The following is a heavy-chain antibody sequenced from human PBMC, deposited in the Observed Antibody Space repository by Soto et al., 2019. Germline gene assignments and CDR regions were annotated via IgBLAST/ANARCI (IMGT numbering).Heavy chain of an antibody. CDR2: IYHSGST. V-gene: IGHV4-4*02. Sequence: QVQLQESGPGLVKPSGTLSLTCAVSGGSISSSNWWSWVRQPPGKGLEWIGEIYHSGSTNYNPSLKSRVTISVDKSKNQFSLKLSSVTAADTAVYYCARVLGGYSGSYYRVGPFDYWGQGTLVTVSS. CDR3: ARVLGGYSGSYYRVGPFDY. J-gene: IGHJ4*02. D-gene: IGHD1-26*01. CDR1: GGSISSSNW.